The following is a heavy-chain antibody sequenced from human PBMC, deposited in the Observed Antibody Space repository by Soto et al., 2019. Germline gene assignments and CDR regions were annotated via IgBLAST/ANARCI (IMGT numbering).Heavy chain of an antibody. CDR3: ARGPLATGEFDY. J-gene: IGHJ4*02. CDR1: GGSISSYY. V-gene: IGHV4-59*01. CDR2: IYYSGST. Sequence: LSLTCTVSGGSISSYYWSWIRQPPGKGLEWIGYIYYSGSTNYNPSLKSRVTISVDTSKNQFSLKLSSVTAADTAVYYCARGPLATGEFDYWGQGXLVTVYS. D-gene: IGHD3-10*01.